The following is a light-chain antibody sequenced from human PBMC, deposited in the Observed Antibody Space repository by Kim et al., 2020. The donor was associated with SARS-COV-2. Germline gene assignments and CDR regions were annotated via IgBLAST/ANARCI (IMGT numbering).Light chain of an antibody. CDR3: QSYDSTNVV. V-gene: IGLV6-57*03. CDR1: SGTIASKY. J-gene: IGLJ3*02. CDR2: ANN. Sequence: GKAVTISCSRSSGTIASKYVQWYQQRPGSAPTTVIQANNQRPSGVPDRFSGSIDSSSNSASLTFSGLRTEDEADYYCQSYDSTNVVFGGGTQLTVL.